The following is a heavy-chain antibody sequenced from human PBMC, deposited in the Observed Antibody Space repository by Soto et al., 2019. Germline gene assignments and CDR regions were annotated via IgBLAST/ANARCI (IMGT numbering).Heavy chain of an antibody. J-gene: IGHJ4*02. CDR3: ARSVDYYGSGSYDY. CDR1: GGSVSSGSYY. Sequence: SETLSLTCTVSGGSVSSGSYYWSWVRQPPGKGLEWIGYIYYSGSTNYNPSLKSRVTISVDTSKNRFSLKLSSVTAADTAVYYCARSVDYYGSGSYDYWGQGTLVTVSS. CDR2: IYYSGST. D-gene: IGHD3-10*01. V-gene: IGHV4-61*01.